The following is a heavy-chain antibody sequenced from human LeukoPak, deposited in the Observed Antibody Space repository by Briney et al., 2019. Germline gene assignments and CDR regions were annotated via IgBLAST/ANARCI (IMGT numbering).Heavy chain of an antibody. Sequence: GGSLRLSCAASGFTFSSNYMSWVRQAPGKGLEWVSIIYSGGSTYYSDSVKGRFTISRDNSKNTLYLQMNSLRAEDTAVYYCARSPIAVAGHNTFDYWGQGTLVTVSS. J-gene: IGHJ4*02. CDR1: GFTFSSNY. CDR2: IYSGGST. D-gene: IGHD6-19*01. CDR3: ARSPIAVAGHNTFDY. V-gene: IGHV3-66*01.